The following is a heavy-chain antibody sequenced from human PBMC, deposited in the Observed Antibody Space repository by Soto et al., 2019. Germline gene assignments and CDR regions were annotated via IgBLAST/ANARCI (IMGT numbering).Heavy chain of an antibody. D-gene: IGHD2-15*01. J-gene: IGHJ4*02. Sequence: QVPLLQSGVEVKKPGASVKVSCKASGYTFATYGIGWVRQAPGQGLEWMGWITPSNGDTNYAQKLQGRVTMTTDTATSTAYMEVRSLTADAAAVYYCARLAPCNSEFSYSRPLDYWGQGTRVTVSS. CDR3: ARLAPCNSEFSYSRPLDY. CDR1: GYTFATYG. V-gene: IGHV1-18*01. CDR2: ITPSNGDT.